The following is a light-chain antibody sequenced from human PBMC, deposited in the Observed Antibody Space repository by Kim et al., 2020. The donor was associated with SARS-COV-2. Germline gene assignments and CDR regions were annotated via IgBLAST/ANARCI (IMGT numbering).Light chain of an antibody. Sequence: PGESATLPCRARHNFDISLAWYQQTPGQAPRLLIYDAAVRAAGIPDRFSGSWSGTDFTLTIGSLAPEDFAIYYCQQRGSWPPALTFGGGTKVDIK. CDR3: QQRGSWPPALT. J-gene: IGKJ4*01. V-gene: IGKV3-11*01. CDR1: HNFDIS. CDR2: DAA.